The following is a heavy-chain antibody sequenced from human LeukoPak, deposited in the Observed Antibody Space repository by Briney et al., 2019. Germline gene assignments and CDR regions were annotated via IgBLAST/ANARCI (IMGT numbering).Heavy chain of an antibody. CDR1: GFTFSSNG. D-gene: IGHD5-18*01. V-gene: IGHV3-33*06. J-gene: IGHJ4*02. CDR3: AKDLGYSYGFDY. Sequence: PGGPLRPSCAASGFTFSSNGMHWVGKAPGKGLEGGAVIWYDGSNKYYADSVKGRFTISRDNSKNTLYLQMNSLRAEDTAVYYCAKDLGYSYGFDYWGQGTLVTVSS. CDR2: IWYDGSNK.